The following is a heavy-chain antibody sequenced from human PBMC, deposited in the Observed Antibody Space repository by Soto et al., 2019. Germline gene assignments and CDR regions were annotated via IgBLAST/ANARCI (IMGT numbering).Heavy chain of an antibody. CDR3: ATRIKVFALLIPPFDP. J-gene: IGHJ5*02. Sequence: QSLTCTVSGGSISSGDYYWSWIRQPPGKGLEWIGYIYYSGSTYYNPSLKSRVTISVDTSKNQFSLRLSSVTAADTAIYYCATRIKVFALLIPPFDPWGQGTQVTVSS. D-gene: IGHD1-20*01. V-gene: IGHV4-30-4*01. CDR2: IYYSGST. CDR1: GGSISSGDYY.